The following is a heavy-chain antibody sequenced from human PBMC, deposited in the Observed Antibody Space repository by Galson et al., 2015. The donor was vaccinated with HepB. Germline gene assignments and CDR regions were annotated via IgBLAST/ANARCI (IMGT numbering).Heavy chain of an antibody. Sequence: SCKASGDTFNSYAISWVRQAPGQGLEWMGGIIPIFGTVNNAQKFQGRVTITADESTSTAFMELSSLRSEDTAVYYCAGSLIAAGSPDYWGQGTQVTVSS. CDR1: GDTFNSYA. D-gene: IGHD6-13*01. CDR3: AGSLIAAGSPDY. CDR2: IIPIFGTV. J-gene: IGHJ4*02. V-gene: IGHV1-69*01.